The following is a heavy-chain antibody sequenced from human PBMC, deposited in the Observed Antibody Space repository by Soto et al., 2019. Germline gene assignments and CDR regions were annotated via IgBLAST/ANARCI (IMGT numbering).Heavy chain of an antibody. Sequence: GGSLRLSCAASGFTFSSYAMHWVRQAPGKGLEYVSAISSNGGSTYYANSVKGRFTISRDNSKNTLYLQMGSLRAEDMAVYYCARDRRITIFGVVLGWFDPWGQGTLVNVSS. CDR2: ISSNGGST. D-gene: IGHD3-3*01. CDR3: ARDRRITIFGVVLGWFDP. CDR1: GFTFSSYA. J-gene: IGHJ5*02. V-gene: IGHV3-64*01.